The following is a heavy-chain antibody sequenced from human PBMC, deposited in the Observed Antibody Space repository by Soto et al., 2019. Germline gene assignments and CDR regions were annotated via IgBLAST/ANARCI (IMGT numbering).Heavy chain of an antibody. CDR2: IYYSGST. CDR3: ARKRTSVVTQAYFDS. Sequence: SETLSLTCTVTGDSINNRSYYWGWIRHPPGKGLEWIGSIYYSGSTYNNPSLKSRVSMSVDTSKNQFSLKLRSVTAADTALYYCARKRTSVVTQAYFDSWGQGSLVTVSS. V-gene: IGHV4-39*01. J-gene: IGHJ4*02. CDR1: GDSINNRSYY. D-gene: IGHD2-21*02.